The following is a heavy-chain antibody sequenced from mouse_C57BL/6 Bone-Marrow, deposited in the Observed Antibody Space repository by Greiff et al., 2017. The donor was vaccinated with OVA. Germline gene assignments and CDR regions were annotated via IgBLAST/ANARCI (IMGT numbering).Heavy chain of an antibody. J-gene: IGHJ3*01. Sequence: VQLKESGAELVRPGASVKLSCTASGFNIKDDYMHWVKQRPEQGLEWIGWIDPENGDTEYASKFQGKATITAATSSNTAYLQLSSLTSENTAVYYCTLYYYGSRPWFAYWGQGTLVTVSA. V-gene: IGHV14-4*01. CDR2: IDPENGDT. D-gene: IGHD1-1*01. CDR3: TLYYYGSRPWFAY. CDR1: GFNIKDDY.